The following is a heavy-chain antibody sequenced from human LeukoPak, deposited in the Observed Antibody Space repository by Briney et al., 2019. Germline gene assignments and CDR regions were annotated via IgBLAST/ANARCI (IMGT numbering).Heavy chain of an antibody. Sequence: ASVKVSCKASGYTFTGYYMHWVRQAPGQGLEWMGRINPNSGDTNYAQKFQGRVTMTRDTSISTAYVELSRLTSDDTAMYYCARDYCSSTSCLFDYWGQGTLVTVSS. V-gene: IGHV1-2*06. J-gene: IGHJ4*02. D-gene: IGHD2-2*01. CDR2: INPNSGDT. CDR1: GYTFTGYY. CDR3: ARDYCSSTSCLFDY.